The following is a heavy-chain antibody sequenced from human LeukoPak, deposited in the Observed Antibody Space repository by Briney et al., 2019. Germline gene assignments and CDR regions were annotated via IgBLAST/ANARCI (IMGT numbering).Heavy chain of an antibody. CDR1: GGSISSSSYY. J-gene: IGHJ4*02. CDR3: AGSSPGAIAALNYFDY. Sequence: SETLSLTCTVSGGSISSSSYYWGWIRQPPGKGLEWIGSIYYSGSTYYNPSLKSRVTISVDTSKNQFSLKLSSVTAADTAVYYCAGSSPGAIAALNYFDYWGQGTLVTVSS. V-gene: IGHV4-39*01. CDR2: IYYSGST. D-gene: IGHD6-6*01.